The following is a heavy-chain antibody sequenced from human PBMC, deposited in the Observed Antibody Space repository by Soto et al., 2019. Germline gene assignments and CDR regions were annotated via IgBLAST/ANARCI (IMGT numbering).Heavy chain of an antibody. Sequence: GGSPRLSCAASGFTFSSYWMSWVRQAPGKGLEWVANIKQDGSEKYYVDSVKGRFTISRDNAKNSLYLQMNGLRAEDTAVYYCARRDYDFWSGPNYFDYWGQGTLVTVSS. CDR1: GFTFSSYW. D-gene: IGHD3-3*01. V-gene: IGHV3-7*01. CDR2: IKQDGSEK. J-gene: IGHJ4*02. CDR3: ARRDYDFWSGPNYFDY.